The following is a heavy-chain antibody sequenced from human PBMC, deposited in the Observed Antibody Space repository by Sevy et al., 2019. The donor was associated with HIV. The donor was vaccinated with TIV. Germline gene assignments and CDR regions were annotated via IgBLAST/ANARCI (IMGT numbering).Heavy chain of an antibody. CDR3: AGDAAAADKYAFDI. CDR2: ISYDGSNK. D-gene: IGHD6-13*01. V-gene: IGHV3-30-3*01. Sequence: GGSLRLSCAASGFTFSSYAMHWVRQAPGKGLEWVAGISYDGSNKYYADSVKGAFTISRDNSKNTLYLQVNSLRAEDTAVYYCAGDAAAADKYAFDIWGQGTMVTVSS. J-gene: IGHJ3*02. CDR1: GFTFSSYA.